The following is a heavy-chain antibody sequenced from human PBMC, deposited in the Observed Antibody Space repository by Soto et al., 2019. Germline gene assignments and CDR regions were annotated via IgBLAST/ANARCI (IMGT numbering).Heavy chain of an antibody. Sequence: QVQLVQSGAEVKKPGSSVKVSCKASGGTFNSYTISWVRQAPGHGLEWMGGIIPIFGTPNYAQKFQGRVTITADASTSTAYMELSSLRSEDTAVYYCATVASLGYDSSGADYWGQGTLVIVSS. J-gene: IGHJ4*02. D-gene: IGHD1-26*01. V-gene: IGHV1-69*12. CDR2: IIPIFGTP. CDR1: GGTFNSYT. CDR3: ATVASLGYDSSGADY.